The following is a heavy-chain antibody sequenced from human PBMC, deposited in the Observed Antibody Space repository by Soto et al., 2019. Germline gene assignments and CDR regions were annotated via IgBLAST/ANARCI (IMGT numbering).Heavy chain of an antibody. Sequence: PGESLRLSCAASGFTVKSYAMHWVRQAPGKGLEYVSAISSNGGSTYYANSVKGRFTISRDNSKNTLYLQMGSLRAEDMAVYYCASLQDTAPHWGQGTLVTVSS. CDR1: GFTVKSYA. CDR2: ISSNGGST. J-gene: IGHJ4*02. V-gene: IGHV3-64*01. CDR3: ASLQDTAPH. D-gene: IGHD5-18*01.